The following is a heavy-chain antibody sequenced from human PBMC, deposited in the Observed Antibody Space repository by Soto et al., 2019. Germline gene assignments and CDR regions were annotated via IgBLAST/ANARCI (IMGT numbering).Heavy chain of an antibody. D-gene: IGHD3-22*01. CDR2: IVVGSGNT. V-gene: IGHV1-58*01. Sequence: ASVKVSCKASGFTFTSSAVQWVRQARGQRLEWIGWIVVGSGNTNYAQKFQERVTITRDMSTSTAYMELSSLRSEDTAVYYCAAGGWLRDGFGIWGQGTMVTVSS. J-gene: IGHJ3*02. CDR3: AAGGWLRDGFGI. CDR1: GFTFTSSA.